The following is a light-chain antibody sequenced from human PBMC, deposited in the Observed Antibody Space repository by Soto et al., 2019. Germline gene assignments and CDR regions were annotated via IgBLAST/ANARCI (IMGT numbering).Light chain of an antibody. CDR1: QSITIY. J-gene: IGKJ4*01. CDR2: ATS. CDR3: QQSLTTPLT. Sequence: DIQMTQSPSSLSASVGDRVTITCRASQSITIYLNWYQQKPGKAPKLLIFATSSLQSGVPSRFSASGSGTDFTLTISSLPPEDLATYYWQQSLTTPLTFGGGTKVEIK. V-gene: IGKV1-39*01.